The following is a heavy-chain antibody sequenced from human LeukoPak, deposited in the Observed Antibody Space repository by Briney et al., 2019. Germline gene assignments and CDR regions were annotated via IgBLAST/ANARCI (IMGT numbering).Heavy chain of an antibody. CDR3: ARDKAAAGTYDYYYGMDV. CDR2: IIPILGIA. CDR1: GGTFSSYA. Sequence: SVKVSCKASGGTFSSYAISWVRQAPGQGLEWMGRIIPILGIANYAQKFQGRVTITADKSTSTAYMELSSLGSEDTAVYYCARDKAAAGTYDYYYGMDVWGQGTTVTVSS. J-gene: IGHJ6*02. D-gene: IGHD6-13*01. V-gene: IGHV1-69*04.